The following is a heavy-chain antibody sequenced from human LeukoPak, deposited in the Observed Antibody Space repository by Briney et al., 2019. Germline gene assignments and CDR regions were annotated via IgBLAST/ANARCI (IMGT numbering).Heavy chain of an antibody. CDR1: GGTFSSYA. CDR3: ASRPSSGPDY. Sequence: GSSVKVSCKASGGTFSSYAISWVRQAPGQGLEWMGGIIPIFGTANYAQKFQGRVTITTDESTSTAYMGLSSLRSEDTAVYYCASRPSSGPDYWGQGTLVTVSS. V-gene: IGHV1-69*05. D-gene: IGHD6-19*01. J-gene: IGHJ4*02. CDR2: IIPIFGTA.